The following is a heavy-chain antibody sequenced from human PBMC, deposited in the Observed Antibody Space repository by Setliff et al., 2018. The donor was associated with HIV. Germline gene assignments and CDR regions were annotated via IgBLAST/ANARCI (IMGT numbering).Heavy chain of an antibody. D-gene: IGHD3-22*01. Sequence: ASVKVSCKSSGYTFTSYGISWVRQAPGQGLEWMGWISAYNGNTNYAQKLQGRVTMTTDTSTSTAYMELRSLRSDDTAVYYCARVLYYYDSSGYDVWGQGTMVTVSS. CDR3: ARVLYYYDSSGYDV. J-gene: IGHJ3*01. CDR2: ISAYNGNT. CDR1: GYTFTSYG. V-gene: IGHV1-18*01.